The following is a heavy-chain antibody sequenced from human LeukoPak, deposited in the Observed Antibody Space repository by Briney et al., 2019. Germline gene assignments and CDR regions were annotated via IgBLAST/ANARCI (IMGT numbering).Heavy chain of an antibody. D-gene: IGHD3-22*01. J-gene: IGHJ4*02. CDR3: SRDQYDSGVGGD. Sequence: PGGSLRLSCAASGFTFSSHWMHWVRQAPGKGLVWVSRINSDGSSTSYADSVKGRFTISRDNAKNTLYLQMNSLRAGDTVVYYCSRDQYDSGVGGDWGQGTLVTVSS. CDR2: INSDGSST. V-gene: IGHV3-74*01. CDR1: GFTFSSHW.